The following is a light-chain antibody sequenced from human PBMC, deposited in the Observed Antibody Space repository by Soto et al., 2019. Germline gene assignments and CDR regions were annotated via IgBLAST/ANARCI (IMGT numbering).Light chain of an antibody. CDR2: SNN. CDR1: SSNIGSYT. CDR3: AAWDDSLNGYV. Sequence: HSVLTKPPSASGIPGQRVTISCSRSSSNIGSYTVNWYQQLPGTAPKLLIYSNNQRPSGVPDRFSGSKSGTSASLAISGLQSEDEADYYCAAWDDSLNGYVFGTGTKVTVL. V-gene: IGLV1-44*01. J-gene: IGLJ1*01.